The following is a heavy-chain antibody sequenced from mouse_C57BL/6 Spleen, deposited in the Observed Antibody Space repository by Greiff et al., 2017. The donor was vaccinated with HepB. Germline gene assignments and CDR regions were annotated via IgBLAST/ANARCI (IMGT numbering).Heavy chain of an antibody. CDR1: GFNIKDDY. CDR2: IDPENGDT. CDR3: TRAFTTVVAFDY. D-gene: IGHD1-1*01. Sequence: EVNVVESGAELVRPGASVKLSCTASGFNIKDDYMHWVKQRPEQGLEWIGWIDPENGDTEYASKFQGKATITADTSSNTAYLQLSSLTSEDTAVYYCTRAFTTVVAFDYWGQGTTLTVSS. J-gene: IGHJ2*01. V-gene: IGHV14-4*01.